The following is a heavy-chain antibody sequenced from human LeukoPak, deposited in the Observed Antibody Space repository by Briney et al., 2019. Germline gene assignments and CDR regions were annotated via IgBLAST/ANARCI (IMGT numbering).Heavy chain of an antibody. J-gene: IGHJ4*02. CDR2: ISTYNGHT. V-gene: IGHV1-18*04. Sequence: ASVKVSCKASGDTFTRYGTSWVRQAPGQGLEWMGWISTYNGHTKYAQKLQGRVTMTTDTSTTTAYMELRSLTSDDTAVYYCARVARTTGTTDFDYWGQGTLVTVSS. CDR3: ARVARTTGTTDFDY. CDR1: GDTFTRYG. D-gene: IGHD1-1*01.